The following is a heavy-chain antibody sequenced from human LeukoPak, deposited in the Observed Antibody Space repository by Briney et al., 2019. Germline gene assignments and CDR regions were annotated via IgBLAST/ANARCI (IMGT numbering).Heavy chain of an antibody. D-gene: IGHD4-17*01. Sequence: GGSLRLSCAASGFTFSLCSMNWVRQAPGRGLEWVSYISSRSSSIYYTDSVKGRFTISRDNANNTLYLQMNSLRAEDTAVYYCARGYGIAYWGQGTLVTVSS. V-gene: IGHV3-48*04. CDR1: GFTFSLCS. CDR3: ARGYGIAY. CDR2: ISSRSSSI. J-gene: IGHJ4*02.